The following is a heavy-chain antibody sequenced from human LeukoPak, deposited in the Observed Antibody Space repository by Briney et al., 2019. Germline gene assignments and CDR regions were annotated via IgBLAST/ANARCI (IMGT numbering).Heavy chain of an antibody. V-gene: IGHV4-39*01. J-gene: IGHJ4*02. D-gene: IGHD3-22*01. Sequence: SETLSLTCTVSADSISSSSSYWGWIRQPPGKGLEWIGSICYSGSTYYNPSLKSRVTISVDMSKSQFSLKLSSVTAADTAVYYCARGAYLSEVPDSSGYYFDYWGQGTLVTVSS. CDR2: ICYSGST. CDR1: ADSISSSSSY. CDR3: ARGAYLSEVPDSSGYYFDY.